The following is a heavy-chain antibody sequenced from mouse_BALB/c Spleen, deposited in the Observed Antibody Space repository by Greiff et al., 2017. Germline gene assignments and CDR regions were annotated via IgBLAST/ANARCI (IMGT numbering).Heavy chain of an antibody. V-gene: IGHV5-17*02. CDR2: ISSGSSTI. D-gene: IGHD2-1*01. J-gene: IGHJ2*01. Sequence: EVQVVESGGGLVQPGGSRKLSCAASGFTFSSFGMHWVRQAPEKGLEWVAYISSGSSTIYYADTVKGRFTISRDNPKNTLFLQMTSLRSEDTAMYYCARSGNLDYWGQGTTLTVSS. CDR3: ARSGNLDY. CDR1: GFTFSSFG.